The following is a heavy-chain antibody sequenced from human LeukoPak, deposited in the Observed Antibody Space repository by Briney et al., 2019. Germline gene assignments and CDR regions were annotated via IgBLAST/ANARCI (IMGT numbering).Heavy chain of an antibody. CDR2: ISGSGGNT. J-gene: IGHJ4*02. CDR3: AKDGRVEQQLYYFDY. CDR1: GFSFSSYA. V-gene: IGHV3-23*01. Sequence: PGGSLRLSCAASGFSFSSYAISWVRQAPGKGLEWVSTISGSGGNTCYADSVKGRFTISRDSSKNALYLQMNRLRAEDTAIYYCAKDGRVEQQLYYFDYWGQGTLVTVSS. D-gene: IGHD6-13*01.